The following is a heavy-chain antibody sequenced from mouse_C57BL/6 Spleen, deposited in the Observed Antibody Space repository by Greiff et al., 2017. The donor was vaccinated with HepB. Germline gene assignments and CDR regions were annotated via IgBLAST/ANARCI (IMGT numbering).Heavy chain of an antibody. D-gene: IGHD2-4*01. CDR3: ARPFYYEELYFDY. CDR2: IHPNSGST. V-gene: IGHV1-64*01. CDR1: GYTFTSYW. J-gene: IGHJ2*01. Sequence: QVQLQQPGAELVKPGASVKLSCKASGYTFTSYWMHWVKQRPGQGLEWIGMIHPNSGSTNYNEKFKSKATLTVDKSSSTAYMQRSSLTSEDSAVYYGARPFYYEELYFDYWGQGTTLTVSS.